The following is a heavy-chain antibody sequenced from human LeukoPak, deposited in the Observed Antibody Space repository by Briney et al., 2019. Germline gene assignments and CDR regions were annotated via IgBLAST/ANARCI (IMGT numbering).Heavy chain of an antibody. V-gene: IGHV4-39*07. J-gene: IGHJ4*02. CDR2: IYYSGST. CDR3: ARGGLLPDFDY. CDR1: GGSISSSSYY. Sequence: SETLSLTCTVSGGSISSSSYYWGWIRQPPGKGLEWIGSIYYSGSTYYDPSLKSRVTISVDTSKNQFSLKLSSVTAADTAVYYCARGGLLPDFDYWGQGTLVTVSS. D-gene: IGHD3-16*01.